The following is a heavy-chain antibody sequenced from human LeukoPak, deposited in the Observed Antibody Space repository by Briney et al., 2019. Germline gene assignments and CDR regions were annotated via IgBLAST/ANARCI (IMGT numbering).Heavy chain of an antibody. CDR1: GFTFSSYG. J-gene: IGHJ4*02. D-gene: IGHD3-22*01. Sequence: GGSLRLSCAASGFTFSSYGMHWVRQAPGKGLEWVAVISYDGSNKYYADSVKGRFTISRDNSKNTLYLQMNSLRAEDTAVYYCAKDGDSSGYYPYDYWGQGTLVTVSS. CDR3: AKDGDSSGYYPYDY. CDR2: ISYDGSNK. V-gene: IGHV3-30*18.